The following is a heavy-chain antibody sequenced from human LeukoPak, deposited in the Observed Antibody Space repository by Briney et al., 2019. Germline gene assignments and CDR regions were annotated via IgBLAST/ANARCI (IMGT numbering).Heavy chain of an antibody. J-gene: IGHJ4*02. CDR1: GFTFNNYL. CDR2: LFTGGGRT. V-gene: IGHV3-23*01. D-gene: IGHD3-10*01. CDR3: AKECDYSPGHKFDL. Sequence: GGSLRLSCAASGFTFNNYLMSWVRQAPGKGLEWVAVLFTGGGRTLYADSVKGRFTISGDTSRTTLYLQMNGLRAEDTAVYYCAKECDYSPGHKFDLWGQGTLVTVSS.